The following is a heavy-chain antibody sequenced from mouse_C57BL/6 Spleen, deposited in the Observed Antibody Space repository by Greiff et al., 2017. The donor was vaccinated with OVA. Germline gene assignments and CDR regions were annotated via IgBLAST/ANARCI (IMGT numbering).Heavy chain of an antibody. Sequence: EVHLVESGGGLVQPGGSMKLSCVASGFTFSNYWMNWVRQSPEKGLEWVAQIRLKSDNYATHYAESVKGRFTISRDDSKSSVYLQMNNLRAEDTGIYYCTVYYDYDDYAMDYWGQGTSVTVSS. D-gene: IGHD2-4*01. J-gene: IGHJ4*01. CDR3: TVYYDYDDYAMDY. V-gene: IGHV6-3*01. CDR2: IRLKSDNYAT. CDR1: GFTFSNYW.